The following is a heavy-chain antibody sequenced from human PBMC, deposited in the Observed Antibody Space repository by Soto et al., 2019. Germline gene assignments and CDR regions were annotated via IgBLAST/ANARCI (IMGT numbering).Heavy chain of an antibody. CDR3: AKGGQLLTEGGGY. D-gene: IGHD2-2*01. V-gene: IGHV3-9*01. J-gene: IGHJ4*02. CDR1: GFTFDDYA. CDR2: ISWNSGSI. Sequence: EVQLVESGGGMVQPGRSLRLSCAASGFTFDDYAMHWVRQAPEKGLEWVSGISWNSGSIGYADSVKGRFTISRDNAKNSQYLQMNRLRAEDTALYYCAKGGQLLTEGGGYWGQGTLVTVSS.